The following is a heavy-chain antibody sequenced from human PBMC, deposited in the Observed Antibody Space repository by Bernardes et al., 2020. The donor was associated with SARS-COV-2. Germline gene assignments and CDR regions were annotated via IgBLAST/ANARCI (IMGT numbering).Heavy chain of an antibody. J-gene: IGHJ6*02. Sequence: ASVKVSCKVSGYTLTELSMHWVRQAPGKGLEWMGGFDPEDGETIYAQKFQGRVTMTEDTSTDTAYMELSSLRSEDTAVYYCATTPYCSGGSCYVYYYYGMDVWGQGTTVTVSS. CDR3: ATTPYCSGGSCYVYYYYGMDV. CDR2: FDPEDGET. D-gene: IGHD2-15*01. CDR1: GYTLTELS. V-gene: IGHV1-24*01.